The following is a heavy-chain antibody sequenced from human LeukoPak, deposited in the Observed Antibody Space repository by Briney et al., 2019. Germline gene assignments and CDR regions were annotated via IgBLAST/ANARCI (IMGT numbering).Heavy chain of an antibody. CDR3: ASSAIAVAAHWYWFDP. J-gene: IGHJ5*02. Sequence: TGGSLRLSCAASGFTFSSYSMNWVRQAPGKGLEWVSSISSSSSYIYYADSVKGRFTISRDNAKNSLYLQMNSLRAEDTAVYYCASSAIAVAAHWYWFDPWGQGTLVTVSS. CDR1: GFTFSSYS. CDR2: ISSSSSYI. D-gene: IGHD6-19*01. V-gene: IGHV3-21*01.